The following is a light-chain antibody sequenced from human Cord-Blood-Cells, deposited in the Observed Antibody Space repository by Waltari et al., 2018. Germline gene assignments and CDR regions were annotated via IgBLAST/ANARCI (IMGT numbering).Light chain of an antibody. Sequence: QSALTQPASVSGSPGQSITISCTGTSSDVGSYNLVSWYLQHPGKAPKLMIYEGSKPPSGVSTRFSGSKSGNTASLTISRLQVEDEADDYGCSYAGSSTVFGGGTKLTVL. J-gene: IGLJ3*02. CDR2: EGS. V-gene: IGLV2-23*01. CDR1: SSDVGSYNL. CDR3: CSYAGSSTV.